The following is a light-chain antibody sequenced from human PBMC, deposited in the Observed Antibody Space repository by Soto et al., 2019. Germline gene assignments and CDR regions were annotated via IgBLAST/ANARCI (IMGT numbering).Light chain of an antibody. CDR1: QSVSSSY. CDR2: GAS. J-gene: IGKJ1*01. CDR3: RQYGSSP. V-gene: IGKV3-20*01. Sequence: EIVLTQSPGTLSLSPGERATLSCRASQSVSSSYLAWYQQNPGQAPRLLIYGASSRATGIPDRFSGSGSGTDFTLTISRLEPEEYAVYYCRQYGSSPLGQGTKVEIK.